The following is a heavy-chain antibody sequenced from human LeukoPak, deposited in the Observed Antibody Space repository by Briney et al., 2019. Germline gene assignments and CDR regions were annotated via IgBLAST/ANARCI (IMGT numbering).Heavy chain of an antibody. CDR1: GYTFTDYY. CDR3: ARPAYCGRDCYYYFDS. J-gene: IGHJ4*02. D-gene: IGHD2-21*02. V-gene: IGHV1-2*02. Sequence: GASVKVSCKASGYTFTDYYTQWVRQAPGQGLEGMGWIKPNSGATNYAQKFQGRVTMTWDTSISTAYMELSRLTSDDTAIYYCARPAYCGRDCYYYFDSWGQGTLVTVSS. CDR2: IKPNSGAT.